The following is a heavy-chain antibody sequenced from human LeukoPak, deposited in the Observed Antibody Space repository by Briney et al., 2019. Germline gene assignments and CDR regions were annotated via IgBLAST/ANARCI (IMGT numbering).Heavy chain of an antibody. CDR3: ARGPWFRSLVGYRADGVCYPGY. CDR2: LNPQSGHT. Sequence: ASVKVSCKASGYTFITYDIIWVRQAAGQGLEWVGWLNPQSGHTGYTENFQGRVIMTMDSSTATVYMELRSLRFEDTAVYYCARGPWFRSLVGYRADGVCYPGYWGQGTLVTVSS. CDR1: GYTFITYD. J-gene: IGHJ4*02. V-gene: IGHV1-8*01. D-gene: IGHD2-8*01.